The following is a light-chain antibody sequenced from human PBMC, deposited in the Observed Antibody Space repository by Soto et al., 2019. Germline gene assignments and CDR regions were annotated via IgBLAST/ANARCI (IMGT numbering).Light chain of an antibody. CDR1: QSVNIY. J-gene: IGKJ1*01. CDR2: GAT. V-gene: IGKV3D-15*01. CDR3: QQHNHGPAT. Sequence: EIVMTQSPATLSVSPRERPTLSRRASQSVNIYVDWYQQKPGKAPRLVSFGATNRATCSPARCSGRGAETDFKLTSSSLQSEDFAVYFCQQHNHGPATFGQGTNVEI.